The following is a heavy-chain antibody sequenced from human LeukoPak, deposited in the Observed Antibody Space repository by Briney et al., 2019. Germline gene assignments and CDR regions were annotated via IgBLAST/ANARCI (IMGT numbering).Heavy chain of an antibody. D-gene: IGHD2-15*01. Sequence: SETLSLTCTVSGGSISSYYWSWIRQPPGKGLEWIGYIYYSGSTNYNPSLKSRVTISVDTSKNQFSLKLSSVTAADTAVYYCARHGTLLLTWFDPWGQGTLVTVSS. CDR2: IYYSGST. J-gene: IGHJ5*02. V-gene: IGHV4-59*08. CDR3: ARHGTLLLTWFDP. CDR1: GGSISSYY.